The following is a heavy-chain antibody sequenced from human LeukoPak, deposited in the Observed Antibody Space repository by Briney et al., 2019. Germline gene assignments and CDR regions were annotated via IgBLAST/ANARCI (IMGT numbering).Heavy chain of an antibody. J-gene: IGHJ4*02. CDR1: GGSISRYY. CDR2: IYYSGST. CDR3: AATQLGYSGYDLYSNGDY. D-gene: IGHD5-12*01. V-gene: IGHV4-59*08. Sequence: PSETLSLTCTVSGGSISRYYWSWIRQPPGKGLEWTGYIYYSGSTNYNPSLKSRVTISVDTSKNQFSLKLSSVTAADTAVYYCAATQLGYSGYDLYSNGDYWGQGTLVTVSS.